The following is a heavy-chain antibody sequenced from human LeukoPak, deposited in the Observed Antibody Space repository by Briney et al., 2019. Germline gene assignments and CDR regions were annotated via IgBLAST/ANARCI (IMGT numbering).Heavy chain of an antibody. V-gene: IGHV3-7*05. CDR2: IKADGSEK. CDR3: AYRNNFEY. CDR1: GFSFSGHW. Sequence: GGSLRLSCAASGFSFSGHWMNWVRQPPGKGLEWVANIKADGSEKYYVDSVKGRFTISRDDAKRTGDLQMDNLRAEDTAIYYCAYRNNFEYWGQGALVTVSS. J-gene: IGHJ4*02. D-gene: IGHD1-26*01.